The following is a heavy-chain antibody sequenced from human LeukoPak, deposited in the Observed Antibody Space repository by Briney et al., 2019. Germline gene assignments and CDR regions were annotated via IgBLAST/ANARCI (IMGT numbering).Heavy chain of an antibody. CDR1: GFTFSGSA. CDR2: ISGNGAAT. D-gene: IGHD1-26*01. CDR3: AKDLEVGAALAYYLDY. J-gene: IGHJ4*02. V-gene: IGHV3-23*01. Sequence: GGSLRLSCAASGFTFSGSAMSWVRQAPGKGLEWVSAISGNGAATFYADSVKGRFTISRDNSKNTLYLQMNSLKVEDTALYYCAKDLEVGAALAYYLDYWGQGTLVTVSS.